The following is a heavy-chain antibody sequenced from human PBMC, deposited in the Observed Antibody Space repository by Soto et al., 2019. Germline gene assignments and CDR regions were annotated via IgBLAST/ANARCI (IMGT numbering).Heavy chain of an antibody. Sequence: GGSLRLSCATSGFTFSRDWMHWVRQAPGEGLVWVSRINSDGARTNYADYAMGRFTISRDNAKNTLYLQMNSLRAEDTAVYYCAKDPLAYDSSEYYFDYWGQGTLVTVSS. V-gene: IGHV3-74*01. CDR3: AKDPLAYDSSEYYFDY. J-gene: IGHJ4*02. CDR1: GFTFSRDW. D-gene: IGHD3-22*01. CDR2: INSDGART.